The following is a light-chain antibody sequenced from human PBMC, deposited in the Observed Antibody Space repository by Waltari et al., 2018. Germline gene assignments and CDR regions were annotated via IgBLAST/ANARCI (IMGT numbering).Light chain of an antibody. J-gene: IGLJ3*02. CDR2: ENT. CDR3: QSYDNSLRGSVL. V-gene: IGLV1-40*01. Sequence: HSVLTPAPSVSGAPGQRVTISCTGGDPTTASSGVNWYQHHPGTLPKLLIYENTNRPAGVPDRFSGSKSGTSASLAIEGRQPEDEGDYYCQSYDNSLRGSVLFGGGTKVTV. CDR1: DPTTASSG.